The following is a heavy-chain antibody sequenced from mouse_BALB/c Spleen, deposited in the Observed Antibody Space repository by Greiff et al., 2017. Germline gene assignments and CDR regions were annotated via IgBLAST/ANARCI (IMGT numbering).Heavy chain of an antibody. J-gene: IGHJ4*01. CDR2: IDPYNGGT. V-gene: IGHV1S135*01. Sequence: EVKLQESGPELVKPGASVKVSCKASGYSFTDYNMYWVKQSHGKSLEWIGYIDPYNGGTSYNQKFKGKATLTVDKSSSTAFMHLNSLTSEDSAVYYCARSPYYYGSSYGGDYYAMDYWGQGTSVTVSS. CDR3: ARSPYYYGSSYGGDYYAMDY. CDR1: GYSFTDYN. D-gene: IGHD1-1*01.